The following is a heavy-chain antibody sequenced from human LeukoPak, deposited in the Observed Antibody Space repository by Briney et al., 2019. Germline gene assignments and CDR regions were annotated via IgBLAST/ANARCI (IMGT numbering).Heavy chain of an antibody. V-gene: IGHV4-39*01. D-gene: IGHD1-26*01. Sequence: SETLSLTCIVSGGSISSSSYYWGWIRQPPGKGLEWIGSIYYSGSTYYNPSLKSRVTISVDTSKNQFSLKLSSVTAADTAVYYCARASGSSDFDYWGQGTLVTVSS. CDR3: ARASGSSDFDY. CDR1: GGSISSSSYY. CDR2: IYYSGST. J-gene: IGHJ4*02.